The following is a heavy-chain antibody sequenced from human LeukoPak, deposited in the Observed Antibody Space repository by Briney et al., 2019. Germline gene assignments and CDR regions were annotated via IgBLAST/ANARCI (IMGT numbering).Heavy chain of an antibody. V-gene: IGHV1-69*04. CDR1: GGTFSSYA. J-gene: IGHJ6*02. Sequence: SVKVSCKASGGTFSSYAISWVRQAPGQGLEWMGRIIPIFGIANYAQKFQGRVTTTADKSTSTAYMELSSLRSEDTAVYYCATVVPNDYYYYYGMDVWGQGTTVTVSS. D-gene: IGHD2-15*01. CDR2: IIPIFGIA. CDR3: ATVVPNDYYYYYGMDV.